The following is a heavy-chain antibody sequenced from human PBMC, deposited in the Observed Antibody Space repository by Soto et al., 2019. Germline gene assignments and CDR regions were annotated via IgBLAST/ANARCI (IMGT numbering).Heavy chain of an antibody. CDR1: GFTFSSYA. CDR2: ISGSGGST. Sequence: GGSLRLSCAASGFTFSSYAMSWVRQAPGKGLEWVSAISGSGGSTYYADSVKGRFTISRDNSKNTLYLQMNSLRAEDTAVYYCAIDPYDFWSGYYSPLDVWGQGTTVTVSS. D-gene: IGHD3-3*01. CDR3: AIDPYDFWSGYYSPLDV. J-gene: IGHJ6*02. V-gene: IGHV3-23*01.